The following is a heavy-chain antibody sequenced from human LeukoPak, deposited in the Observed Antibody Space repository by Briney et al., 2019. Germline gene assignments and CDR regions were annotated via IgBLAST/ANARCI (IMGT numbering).Heavy chain of an antibody. CDR1: GFTFSSYG. D-gene: IGHD3-10*01. CDR2: ISYDGSNK. CDR3: AYGTNYYGSGESTGSWYFDL. V-gene: IGHV3-30*03. Sequence: TGGSLRLSCAASGFTFSSYGVHWVRQAPGKGLEWVAVISYDGSNKYYADSVKGRFTISRDNSKNTLYLQMNSLRAVSTAVYYCAYGTNYYGSGESTGSWYFDLWGRGTLVTVSS. J-gene: IGHJ2*01.